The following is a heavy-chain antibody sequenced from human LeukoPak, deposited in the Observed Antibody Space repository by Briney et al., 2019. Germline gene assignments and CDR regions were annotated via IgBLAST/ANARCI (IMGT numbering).Heavy chain of an antibody. CDR3: AKAEGYDILTGLDY. V-gene: IGHV3-23*01. Sequence: GGSLRLSCATSGFPFSIYSMSWVRQAPGKGLEWVSGIGASVGSTYYADSVKGRLTISRDNSKNTLNLQMNSLRTEDTAVYYCAKAEGYDILTGLDYWGQGTLVTVSS. CDR1: GFPFSIYS. D-gene: IGHD3-9*01. J-gene: IGHJ4*02. CDR2: IGASVGST.